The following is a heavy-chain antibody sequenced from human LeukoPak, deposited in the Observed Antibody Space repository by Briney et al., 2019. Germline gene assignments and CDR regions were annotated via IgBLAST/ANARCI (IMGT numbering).Heavy chain of an antibody. Sequence: SCKASGGTFSSYAMSWVRQAPGKGLEWVSAISGSGGSTYYADSVKGRFTISRDNSKNTLYLQMNSLRAEDTAVYYCAKDSMEWLYYFDYWGQGTLVTVSS. J-gene: IGHJ4*02. CDR3: AKDSMEWLYYFDY. CDR1: GGTFSSYA. D-gene: IGHD3-3*01. CDR2: ISGSGGST. V-gene: IGHV3-23*01.